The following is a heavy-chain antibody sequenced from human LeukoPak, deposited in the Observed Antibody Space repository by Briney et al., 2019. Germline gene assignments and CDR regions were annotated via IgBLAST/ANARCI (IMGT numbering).Heavy chain of an antibody. Sequence: SEALSLTCTVSGGSISGYYWSWIRQPPGKRLEWIGYVYDTGATNYNPSLKSRFTISIDTSKNQFSLYLISVTAADTAVYYCARLPLIATTRGGFDPWGQGTLVTVSS. CDR2: VYDTGAT. CDR1: GGSISGYY. V-gene: IGHV4-59*08. J-gene: IGHJ5*02. CDR3: ARLPLIATTRGGFDP. D-gene: IGHD1-14*01.